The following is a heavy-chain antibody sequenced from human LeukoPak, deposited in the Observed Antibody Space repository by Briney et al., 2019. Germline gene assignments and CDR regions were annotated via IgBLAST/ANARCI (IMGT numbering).Heavy chain of an antibody. CDR1: GGSFSGYY. CDR3: ARGYYDILTGPHPYFDY. Sequence: SETLSLTCAVYGGSFSGYYWSWIRQPPGKGLEWIGEINHSGSTNYNPSLKSRVTISVDTSKNQFSLKLSSVTAADTAVYYCARGYYDILTGPHPYFDYWGQGNLVTVSS. V-gene: IGHV4-34*01. CDR2: INHSGST. J-gene: IGHJ4*02. D-gene: IGHD3-9*01.